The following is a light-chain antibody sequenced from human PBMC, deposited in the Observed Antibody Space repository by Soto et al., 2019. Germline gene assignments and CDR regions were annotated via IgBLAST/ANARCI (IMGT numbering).Light chain of an antibody. CDR3: SSYTSSNTLYVV. CDR2: EVT. V-gene: IGLV2-14*01. Sequence: QSALTQPASVSESPGQSITISCTGTSSDVGGYNYVSWYQQHPGKAPKLMIYEVTNRPSGVSNRFSGSKSGNTASLTISGLQAEDEADYYCSSYTSSNTLYVVFGGGTKLTVL. J-gene: IGLJ2*01. CDR1: SSDVGGYNY.